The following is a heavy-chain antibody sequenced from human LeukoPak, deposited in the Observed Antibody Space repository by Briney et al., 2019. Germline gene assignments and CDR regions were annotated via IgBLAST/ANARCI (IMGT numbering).Heavy chain of an antibody. J-gene: IGHJ4*02. Sequence: GGSLRLSCAASGLTFSGYSMNWVRQAPGKGLEWVSSISSSSSYIYYADSMKGRFTISRDNAKNSLYLQMNSLRAEDTAVYYCARGVGYCSSTSCLFDYWGQGTLVTVSS. CDR2: ISSSSSYI. D-gene: IGHD2-2*01. CDR3: ARGVGYCSSTSCLFDY. V-gene: IGHV3-21*01. CDR1: GLTFSGYS.